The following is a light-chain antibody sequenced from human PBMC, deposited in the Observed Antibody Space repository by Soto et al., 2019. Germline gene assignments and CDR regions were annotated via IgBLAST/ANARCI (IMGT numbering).Light chain of an antibody. CDR2: DAS. V-gene: IGKV1-9*01. J-gene: IGKJ4*02. CDR3: QQLRSYPST. CDR1: QDIRNY. Sequence: IQLTQSPSSLSASVGERVTVTCRASQDIRNYLAWYQQKPGKAPKLLICDASTLYSGVPSRFSGSGSGTDFTLTISGLPPEDFAAYYCQQLRSYPSTFGGGTKVEI.